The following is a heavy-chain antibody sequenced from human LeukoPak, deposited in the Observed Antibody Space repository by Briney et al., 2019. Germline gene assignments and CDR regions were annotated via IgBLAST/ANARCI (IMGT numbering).Heavy chain of an antibody. V-gene: IGHV3-53*01. CDR1: GFTVSSNY. CDR2: IYSGGST. J-gene: IGHJ6*03. Sequence: GGSLRLSCAASGFTVSSNYMSWVRQAPGKGLERVSVIYSGGSTYYADSVKGRFTISRDNSKSTLYLQMNSLRAEDTAVYYCARDRYCSGGSYYGTSGYMDVWGKGTTVTVSS. CDR3: ARDRYCSGGSYYGTSGYMDV. D-gene: IGHD2-15*01.